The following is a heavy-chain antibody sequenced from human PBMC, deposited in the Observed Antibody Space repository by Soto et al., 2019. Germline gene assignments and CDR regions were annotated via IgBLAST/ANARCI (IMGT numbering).Heavy chain of an antibody. Sequence: QVQLQQWGAGLLKPSETLSLTCAVYGGSFSGYYWSWIRQPPGKGLEWIGENNHNGSTNYNPSLKSRVTISVDTSKDQFSLKLSSVTAADTAVYYCARAGVVVVAASLHYSCGMNVWCQGTTVTVSS. CDR2: NNHNGST. V-gene: IGHV4-34*01. D-gene: IGHD2-15*01. CDR1: GGSFSGYY. CDR3: ARAGVVVVAASLHYSCGMNV. J-gene: IGHJ6*02.